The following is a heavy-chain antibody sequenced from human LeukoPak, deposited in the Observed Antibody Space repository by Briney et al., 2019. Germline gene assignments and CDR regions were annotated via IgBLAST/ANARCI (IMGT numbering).Heavy chain of an antibody. Sequence: PGGSLRLSCAASGFTISSNYMSWVRQAPGKGLEWVSVIYSGGSTYYADSVKGRLTISRDNSKNTLYLQMNSLRAEDTAVYYCARDRGNWFDPWGQGTLVTVSS. V-gene: IGHV3-66*01. CDR2: IYSGGST. CDR3: ARDRGNWFDP. J-gene: IGHJ5*02. D-gene: IGHD3-10*01. CDR1: GFTISSNY.